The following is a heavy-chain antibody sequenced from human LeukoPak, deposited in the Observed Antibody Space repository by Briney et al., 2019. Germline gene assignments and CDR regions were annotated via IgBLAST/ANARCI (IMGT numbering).Heavy chain of an antibody. Sequence: ASVKVSCKASGYTFTGYYMHWVRQAPGQGLEWMGWINPNSGGTNYAQKFQGRVTMTRDTSISTAYMELSRLRSDDTAVYYCAKGHYDSSGYYTLDYWGQGTLVTVSS. V-gene: IGHV1-2*02. CDR3: AKGHYDSSGYYTLDY. CDR2: INPNSGGT. J-gene: IGHJ4*02. D-gene: IGHD3-22*01. CDR1: GYTFTGYY.